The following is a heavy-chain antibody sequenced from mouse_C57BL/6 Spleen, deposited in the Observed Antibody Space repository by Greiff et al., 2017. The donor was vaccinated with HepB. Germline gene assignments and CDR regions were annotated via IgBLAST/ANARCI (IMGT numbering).Heavy chain of an antibody. CDR3: ARDGYCPFAY. CDR1: GFTFSDYG. Sequence: EVQRVESGGGLVKPGGSLKLSCAASGFTFSDYGMHWVRQAPEKGLEWVAYISSGSSTIYYADTVKGRFTISRDNAKNTLFLQMTSLRSEDTAMYYCARDGYCPFAYWGQGTLVTVSA. J-gene: IGHJ3*01. V-gene: IGHV5-17*01. CDR2: ISSGSSTI. D-gene: IGHD2-3*01.